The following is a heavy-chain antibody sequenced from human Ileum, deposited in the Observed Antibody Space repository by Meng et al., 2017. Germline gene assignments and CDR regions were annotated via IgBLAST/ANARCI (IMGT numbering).Heavy chain of an antibody. J-gene: IGHJ5*02. CDR1: GGSIGSGTYY. CDR2: IHTSGRT. CDR3: ARDGSHCVRSTCSSYFDP. D-gene: IGHD2-2*01. V-gene: IGHV4-61*02. Sequence: SETLSLNCSVSGGSIGSGTYYWSWIRPSAGKGLEWIGRIHTSGRTKYNPSLESQVTISLDTSKNQISLNLNSVTAADTAVYYCARDGSHCVRSTCSSYFDPWGPGTLVTVSS.